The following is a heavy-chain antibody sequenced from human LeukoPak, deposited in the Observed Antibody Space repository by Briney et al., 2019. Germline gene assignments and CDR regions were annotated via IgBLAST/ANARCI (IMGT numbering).Heavy chain of an antibody. V-gene: IGHV3-74*01. CDR1: GFSFSSYW. J-gene: IGHJ4*02. Sequence: PGGSLRLSCGDYGFSFSSYWMHWVRQAPGKGLMWVSRVNNDGSSTTYADSVEGRFTISRDNARNTLYLQMNSLRAEDTAVYYCARSSYPYYFDYWGQGTLVTVSS. CDR2: VNNDGSST. CDR3: ARSSYPYYFDY. D-gene: IGHD6-19*01.